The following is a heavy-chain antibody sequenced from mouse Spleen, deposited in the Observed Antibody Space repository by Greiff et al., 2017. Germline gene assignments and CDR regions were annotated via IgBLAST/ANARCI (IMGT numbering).Heavy chain of an antibody. V-gene: IGHV3-6*02. D-gene: IGHD2-4*01. Sequence: EVHLVESGPGLVKPSQSLSLTCSVTGYSITSGYYWYWIRQFPGNKLEWMGYISYDGSNNYNPSLKNRISITRDTSKNQFFLKLNSVTTEDTATYYCARSLYYDPFAYWGQGTLVTVSA. CDR1: GYSITSGYY. J-gene: IGHJ3*01. CDR3: ARSLYYDPFAY. CDR2: ISYDGSN.